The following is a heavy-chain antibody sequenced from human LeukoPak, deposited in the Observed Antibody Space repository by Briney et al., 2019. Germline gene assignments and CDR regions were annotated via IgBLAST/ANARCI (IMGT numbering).Heavy chain of an antibody. CDR1: GFTFSGHW. D-gene: IGHD5-18*01. Sequence: PGGSLRLSCAASGFTFSGHWMSWVRQAPGKGLEWVSAISGSSDNTYYADSVKGRFTISGDNSKSTLYLQMSSLRAEDTAIYYCVKVRESYGTHWGQGTLVTVSS. J-gene: IGHJ4*02. CDR2: ISGSSDNT. CDR3: VKVRESYGTH. V-gene: IGHV3-23*01.